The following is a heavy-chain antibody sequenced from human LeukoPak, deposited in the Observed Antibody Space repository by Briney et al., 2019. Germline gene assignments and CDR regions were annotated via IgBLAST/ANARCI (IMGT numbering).Heavy chain of an antibody. V-gene: IGHV4-34*01. CDR3: ARLTYFYDGSDYYYGRLFDY. D-gene: IGHD3-22*01. CDR1: GGSFSGYY. CDR2: IYYSGST. Sequence: SETLSLTCAVYGGSFSGYYWSWIRQPPGKGLEWIGSIYYSGSTYYNPSLKSRVTISVDTSKNQFSLKLSSVTAADTAVYYCARLTYFYDGSDYYYGRLFDYWGQGTLVTVSS. J-gene: IGHJ4*02.